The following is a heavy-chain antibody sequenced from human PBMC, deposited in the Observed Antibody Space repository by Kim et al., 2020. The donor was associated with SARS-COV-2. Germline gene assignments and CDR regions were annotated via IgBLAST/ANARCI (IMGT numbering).Heavy chain of an antibody. CDR2: IYHSGTT. D-gene: IGHD5-12*01. CDR3: ARELYSGYDYVDS. CDR1: GYSISSGYY. Sequence: SETLSLTCTVSGYSISSGYYWAWIRQPPGKGLEWIGCIYHSGTTYYNPSLKSRVTVSVDTSKNQFSLKLSSVTAADTAAYYCARELYSGYDYVDSWGQGT. J-gene: IGHJ4*02. V-gene: IGHV4-38-2*02.